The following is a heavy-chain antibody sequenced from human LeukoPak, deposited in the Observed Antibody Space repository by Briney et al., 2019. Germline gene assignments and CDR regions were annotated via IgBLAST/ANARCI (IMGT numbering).Heavy chain of an antibody. Sequence: SETLSLTCTVSGGSISSGSYYWSWIRQPAGKGLEWIGRIYTSGSTSYNPSLKSRVTISVDTSKNQFSLKLSSVTAADTAVYYCAREFVVVPAATPGYYYYYMDVWGKGTTVTVSS. CDR3: AREFVVVPAATPGYYYYYMDV. CDR2: IYTSGST. D-gene: IGHD2-2*01. V-gene: IGHV4-61*02. J-gene: IGHJ6*03. CDR1: GGSISSGSYY.